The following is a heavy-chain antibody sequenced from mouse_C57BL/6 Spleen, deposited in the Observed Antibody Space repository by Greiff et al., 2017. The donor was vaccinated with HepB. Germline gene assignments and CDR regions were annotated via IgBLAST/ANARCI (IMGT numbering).Heavy chain of an antibody. V-gene: IGHV1-15*01. J-gene: IGHJ1*03. D-gene: IGHD2-2*01. CDR1: GYTFTDYE. Sequence: VQLQQSGAELVRPGASVTLSCKASGYTFTDYEMHWVKQTPVHGLEWIGAIDPETGGTAYNQKFKGKAILTADKSSSTAYMERRSLTSEDSAVYYSKRLEWLQRYFDVWGTGTTVTVSS. CDR3: KRLEWLQRYFDV. CDR2: IDPETGGT.